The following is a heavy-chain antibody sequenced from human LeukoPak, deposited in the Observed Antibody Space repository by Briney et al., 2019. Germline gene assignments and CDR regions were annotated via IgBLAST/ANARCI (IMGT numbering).Heavy chain of an antibody. Sequence: GGSLRLSCAASGFTLSSYSMNWVCQAPGKGLEWVSSISSSSSYKYYTDSVKGRFTISRDNAKNSLYLQMNSLRAEDTAVYYCARDQPYPGYGYFDYWGQGPLVTVSS. J-gene: IGHJ4*02. CDR1: GFTLSSYS. CDR3: ARDQPYPGYGYFDY. CDR2: ISSSSSYK. D-gene: IGHD5-18*01. V-gene: IGHV3-21*01.